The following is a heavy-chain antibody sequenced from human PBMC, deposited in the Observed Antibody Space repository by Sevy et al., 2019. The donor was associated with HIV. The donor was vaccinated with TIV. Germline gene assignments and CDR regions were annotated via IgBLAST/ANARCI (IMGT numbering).Heavy chain of an antibody. D-gene: IGHD6-6*01. CDR1: AFTFSSYG. J-gene: IGHJ6*02. V-gene: IGHV3-30-3*01. Sequence: GGSLRLSCAASAFTFSSYGVNWVRQAPGKGLEWVAVISYDGNNRYYADSVKGRFTISRDNSKNTLYLQMNSLRADDTAVYYCARGLAALPGYYYGMDVWGLGTTVTVSS. CDR2: ISYDGNNR. CDR3: ARGLAALPGYYYGMDV.